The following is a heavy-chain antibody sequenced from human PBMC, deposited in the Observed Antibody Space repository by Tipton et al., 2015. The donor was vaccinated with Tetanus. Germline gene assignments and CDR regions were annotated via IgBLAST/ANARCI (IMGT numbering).Heavy chain of an antibody. J-gene: IGHJ4*02. D-gene: IGHD2-21*02. V-gene: IGHV1-2*02. CDR2: INPNSGDT. Sequence: QLVQSGPEVKKPGASVKVSCKASGYTFTGYYMHWVRQAPGQGLERMGWINPNSGDTNYAQKFQGRVTMTRDTSISTAYMELSRLRSDDTAVDYCARESTGDEPDCLGQGTLVTVSS. CDR1: GYTFTGYY. CDR3: ARESTGDEPDC.